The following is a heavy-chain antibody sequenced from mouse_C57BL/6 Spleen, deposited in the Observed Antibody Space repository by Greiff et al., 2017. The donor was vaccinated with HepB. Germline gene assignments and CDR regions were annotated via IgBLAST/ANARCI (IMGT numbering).Heavy chain of an antibody. V-gene: IGHV1-54*01. CDR1: GYAFTNYL. CDR2: INPGSGGT. CDR3: ARIDYGSSYEDY. J-gene: IGHJ2*01. Sequence: QVQLQQSGAELVRPGTSVKVSCKASGYAFTNYLIEWVKQRPGQGLEWIGVINPGSGGTNYNEKFKGKATLTADKSSSTAYMQLSSLTSEDSAVYFCARIDYGSSYEDYWGQGTTLTVSS. D-gene: IGHD1-1*01.